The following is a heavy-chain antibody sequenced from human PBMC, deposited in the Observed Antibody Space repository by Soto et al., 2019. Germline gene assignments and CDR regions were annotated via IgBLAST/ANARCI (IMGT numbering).Heavy chain of an antibody. CDR2: VYYSGGA. V-gene: IGHV4-39*01. CDR1: GVSIHNSHSF. CDR3: GRVVEGATRHTDFDS. D-gene: IGHD2-21*01. Sequence: PSETLSLTCAVSGVSIHNSHSFWGWIRQPPGKGLEFIANVYYSGGAHYNPSFKSRVTISVDTATNQVSLRMSSVTAADTAVYFCGRVVEGATRHTDFDSWGQGTLVIVSS. J-gene: IGHJ5*01.